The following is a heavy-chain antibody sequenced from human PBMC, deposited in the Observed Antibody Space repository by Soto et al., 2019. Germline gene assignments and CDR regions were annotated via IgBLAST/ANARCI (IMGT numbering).Heavy chain of an antibody. J-gene: IGHJ4*02. D-gene: IGHD3-3*01. CDR3: AKDDYDFWSGYLLTFDY. V-gene: IGHV3-23*01. CDR1: GFTFSSYA. Sequence: GGSLRLSCAASGFTFSSYAMHWVRQAPGKGLEWVSAISGSGGSTYYADSVKGRFTISRDNSKNTLYLQMNSLRAEDTAVYYCAKDDYDFWSGYLLTFDYWGQGTLVTVSS. CDR2: ISGSGGST.